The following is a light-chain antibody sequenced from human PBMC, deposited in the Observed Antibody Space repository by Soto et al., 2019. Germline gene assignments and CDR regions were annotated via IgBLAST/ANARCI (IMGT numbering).Light chain of an antibody. J-gene: IGKJ1*01. CDR2: GAS. V-gene: IGKV3-15*01. CDR3: QQYNNWPQT. Sequence: EIVMTQSPATLSVSPGERATLSCRASQSVRSSVAWYQQKPGQAPRLLIYGASTRATGIPARISGSGSGTEFTLTISSLQSEDFAVYYCQQYNNWPQTFGQGTKVEI. CDR1: QSVRSS.